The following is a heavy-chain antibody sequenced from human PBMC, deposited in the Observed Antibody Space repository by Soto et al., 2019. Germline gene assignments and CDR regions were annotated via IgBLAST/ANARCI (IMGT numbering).Heavy chain of an antibody. D-gene: IGHD2-15*01. CDR1: GFTFSSNS. Sequence: GGSLRLSCAASGFTFSSNSMNWVRQAPGKGLEWISYSSSSGATIYYADSVKGRFTISRDNDKNSLYLQMSSLKAEDTAVYYCIRDSLRWSFDYWGQGTVVTVSS. CDR2: SSSSGATI. J-gene: IGHJ4*02. CDR3: IRDSLRWSFDY. V-gene: IGHV3-48*01.